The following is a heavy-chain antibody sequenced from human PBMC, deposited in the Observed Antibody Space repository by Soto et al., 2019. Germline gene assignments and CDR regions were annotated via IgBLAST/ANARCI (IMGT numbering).Heavy chain of an antibody. Sequence: GGSLRLSCAASGFTFSSYGMHWVRQAPGKGLEWVAVISYDGSNKYYADSVKGRFTISRDNSKNTLYLQMNSLRAEDTAVYYCAKGGYSGYGEVDYFDYWGQGTLVTVSS. CDR1: GFTFSSYG. CDR2: ISYDGSNK. J-gene: IGHJ4*02. V-gene: IGHV3-30*18. D-gene: IGHD5-12*01. CDR3: AKGGYSGYGEVDYFDY.